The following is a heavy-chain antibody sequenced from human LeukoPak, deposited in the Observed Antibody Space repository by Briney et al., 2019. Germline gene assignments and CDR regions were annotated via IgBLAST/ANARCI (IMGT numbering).Heavy chain of an antibody. Sequence: GGSLRLSCAASGFTFSSHWMHWVRQAPGKGLVWVSRINSDGGSTSYADSVKGRFTISGDNAKNTLYLQMNSLRVEDTAVYYCAKEGYYGSGRYFNWFDPWGQGNLVTVSS. CDR2: INSDGGST. CDR3: AKEGYYGSGRYFNWFDP. V-gene: IGHV3-74*01. CDR1: GFTFSSHW. J-gene: IGHJ5*02. D-gene: IGHD3-10*01.